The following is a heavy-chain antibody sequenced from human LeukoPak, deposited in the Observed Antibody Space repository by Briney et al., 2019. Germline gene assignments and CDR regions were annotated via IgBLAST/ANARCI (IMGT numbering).Heavy chain of an antibody. CDR3: AKDGFGDPDGYYYYYGMDV. CDR2: ISGSGGST. Sequence: GGSLRLSCAASGFTFSSYAMSWVRQAPGKGLEWVSAISGSGGSTYYADSVKGRFTISRDNSKNTPYLQMNSLRAEDTAVYYCAKDGFGDPDGYYYYYGMDVWGKGTTVTVSS. D-gene: IGHD3-10*01. V-gene: IGHV3-23*01. CDR1: GFTFSSYA. J-gene: IGHJ6*04.